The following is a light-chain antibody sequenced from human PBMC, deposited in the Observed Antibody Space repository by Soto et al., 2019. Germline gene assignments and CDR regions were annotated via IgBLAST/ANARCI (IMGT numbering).Light chain of an antibody. Sequence: TQMTQSPLSLSASVGDRVTIACRASQDIGKDLGWYQQKPGEPPELLISVASSLESGVPSRFSGSGFGSYFNLTISNLQPEDFATYYCLQDYNYPRTFGQGTKVDIK. CDR2: VAS. CDR1: QDIGKD. V-gene: IGKV1-6*01. J-gene: IGKJ1*01. CDR3: LQDYNYPRT.